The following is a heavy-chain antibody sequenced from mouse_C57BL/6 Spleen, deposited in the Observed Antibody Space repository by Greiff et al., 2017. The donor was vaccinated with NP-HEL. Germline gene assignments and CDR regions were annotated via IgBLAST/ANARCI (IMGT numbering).Heavy chain of an antibody. D-gene: IGHD1-1*01. CDR2: ISSGGDYI. Sequence: EVKLVESGEGLVKPGGSLKLSCAASGFTFSSYAMSWVRQTPEQRLEWVAYISSGGDYIYYADTVKGRFTISRDNARNTLYLQMSSLKSEDTAMYYCTRDYYGSDVDVWGTGTTVTVSS. V-gene: IGHV5-9-1*02. J-gene: IGHJ1*03. CDR3: TRDYYGSDVDV. CDR1: GFTFSSYA.